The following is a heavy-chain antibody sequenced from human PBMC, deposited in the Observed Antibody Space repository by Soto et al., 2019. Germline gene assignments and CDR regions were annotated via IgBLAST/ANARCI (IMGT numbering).Heavy chain of an antibody. J-gene: IGHJ6*02. V-gene: IGHV4-59*01. D-gene: IGHD3-10*01. CDR2: ISHSGST. Sequence: ASETLSLTCTVSGGSIVDDYWSWIRQPPGKGLEWIGHISHSGSTNYNPSLKSRVTISVDTSKRQFSLKLSSVTAADTAVYYCAREARGVISGMDVWGQGTTVTVSS. CDR1: GGSIVDDY. CDR3: AREARGVISGMDV.